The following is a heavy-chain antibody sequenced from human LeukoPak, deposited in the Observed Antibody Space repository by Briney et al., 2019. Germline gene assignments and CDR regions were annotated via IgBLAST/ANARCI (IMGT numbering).Heavy chain of an antibody. CDR2: INSDGSST. CDR1: GFTFNTYW. J-gene: IGHJ4*02. CDR3: ASSITIYGVVSRFDY. Sequence: PGGSLRLSCAASGFTFNTYWMHWVRQAPGKGLVWVSHINSDGSSTNYADPVKGRFTISRDNAKNTLYLQMNSLRAEDTAVYYCASSITIYGVVSRFDYWGQGTLVTVSS. V-gene: IGHV3-74*01. D-gene: IGHD3-3*01.